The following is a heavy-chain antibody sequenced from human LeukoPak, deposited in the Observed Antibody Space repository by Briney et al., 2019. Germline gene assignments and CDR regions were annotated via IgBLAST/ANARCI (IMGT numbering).Heavy chain of an antibody. CDR3: AKSRPIVGAAYYFDY. J-gene: IGHJ4*02. D-gene: IGHD1-26*01. V-gene: IGHV3-21*06. CDR2: ITRSNYI. CDR1: GFTFSSYS. Sequence: GSLRLSCAASGFTFSSYSMNWVRQAPGKGLEWVSSITRSNYIYYADSVKGRFTISRDNAKNSLYLQMNSLRAEDTAVYYCAKSRPIVGAAYYFDYWGQGTLVTVSS.